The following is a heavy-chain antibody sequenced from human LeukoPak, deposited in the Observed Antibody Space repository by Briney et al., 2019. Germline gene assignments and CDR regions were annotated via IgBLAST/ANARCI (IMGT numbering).Heavy chain of an antibody. CDR3: ATSGGTLGPTNYFAY. D-gene: IGHD3-16*01. J-gene: IGHJ4*02. Sequence: SETLSLTCAVYGESFSGYYWSWIRQPPGKGLEWIGEINHSGSTNYNPSLKSRVTISVDTSRNQFSLKLSSVTAADTAVYYCATSGGTLGPTNYFAYWGQGTLVTVSS. V-gene: IGHV4-34*01. CDR1: GESFSGYY. CDR2: INHSGST.